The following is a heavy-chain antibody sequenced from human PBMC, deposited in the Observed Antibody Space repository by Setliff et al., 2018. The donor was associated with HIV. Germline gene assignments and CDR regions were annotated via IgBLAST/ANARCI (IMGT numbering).Heavy chain of an antibody. J-gene: IGHJ4*02. D-gene: IGHD2-15*01. Sequence: SVKVSCKASGGTFSNYTVSWVRQAPGQGLEWMGRIIPILAIANYAQKFQGRVTITADKSTSTAYMELSSLRSEDTAVYYCARVAEVGRQGLDYWGQGTLVTVS. CDR3: ARVAEVGRQGLDY. V-gene: IGHV1-69*02. CDR2: IIPILAIA. CDR1: GGTFSNYT.